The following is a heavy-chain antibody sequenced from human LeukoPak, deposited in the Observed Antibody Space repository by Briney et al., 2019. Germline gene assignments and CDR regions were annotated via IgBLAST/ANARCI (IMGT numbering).Heavy chain of an antibody. CDR1: GGSISSSSYY. D-gene: IGHD4-17*01. Sequence: SQTLSLTCTVSGGSISSSSYYWGWIRQPPGKGLEWIGSIYYSGSTYYNPSLKSRVTISVDTSKNQFSLKLSSVTAADTAVYYCARTVYYYYYMDVWGKGTTVTVSS. CDR2: IYYSGST. J-gene: IGHJ6*03. CDR3: ARTVYYYYYMDV. V-gene: IGHV4-39*07.